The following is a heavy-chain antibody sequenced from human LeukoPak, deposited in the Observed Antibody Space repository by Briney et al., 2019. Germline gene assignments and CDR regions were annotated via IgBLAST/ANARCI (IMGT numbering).Heavy chain of an antibody. V-gene: IGHV3-48*03. CDR2: ISSSGSTI. CDR3: AERGITRIGGV. J-gene: IGHJ6*04. Sequence: HPGGSLRLSCAPSGFTFSSYEMDWVRPAPGKGLEWVSYISSSGSTIYYAASVKGRFTISRENAKTPLYLQLNSLRAEHTAVYYCAERGITRIGGVWGKGTTVTISS. D-gene: IGHD3-10*02. CDR1: GFTFSSYE.